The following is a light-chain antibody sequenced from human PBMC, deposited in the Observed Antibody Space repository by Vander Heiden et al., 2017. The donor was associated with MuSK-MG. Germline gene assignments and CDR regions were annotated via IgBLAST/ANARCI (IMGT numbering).Light chain of an antibody. CDR2: AAS. V-gene: IGKV3-15*01. CDR3: QQYNNWPPWT. J-gene: IGKJ1*01. Sequence: EIVMTQSPATLSVSPGERATLSCRASQSVSSNLAWYQQKPGRAPRLLIYAASTRATGIPARFSGSGYGTEFTLSISSRQSEDVAVYYCQQYNNWPPWTFGQGTKVEIK. CDR1: QSVSSN.